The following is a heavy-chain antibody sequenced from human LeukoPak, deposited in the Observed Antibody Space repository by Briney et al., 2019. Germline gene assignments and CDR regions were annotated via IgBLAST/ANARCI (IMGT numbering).Heavy chain of an antibody. D-gene: IGHD2-2*01. Sequence: PGGSLRLSCAASGFTFSSYWMHWVRQAPGKGLEWVSGISGGGDTTFYADSVKGRFTISRNNSKNTLYLHMNSLRAEDTAVYYCEKLRSSTSSDAFDIWGQGTMVTVSS. J-gene: IGHJ3*02. CDR2: ISGGGDTT. CDR1: GFTFSSYW. V-gene: IGHV3-23*01. CDR3: EKLRSSTSSDAFDI.